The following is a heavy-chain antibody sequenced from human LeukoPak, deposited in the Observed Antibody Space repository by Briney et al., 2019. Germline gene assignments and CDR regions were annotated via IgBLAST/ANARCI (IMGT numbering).Heavy chain of an antibody. CDR3: AREDPAAGTSFDY. J-gene: IGHJ4*02. Sequence: TGGSLRLSCAASGFTVSSNYMSWVRQAPGKGLEWVSVIYSGGSTYYADSVKGRFTISRDNSKNTLYLQMNSLRAEDTAVYYCAREDPAAGTSFDYWGQGTLVTVSS. CDR1: GFTVSSNY. D-gene: IGHD6-13*01. CDR2: IYSGGST. V-gene: IGHV3-66*01.